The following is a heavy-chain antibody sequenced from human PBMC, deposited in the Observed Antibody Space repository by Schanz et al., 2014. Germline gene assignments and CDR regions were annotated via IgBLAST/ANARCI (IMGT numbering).Heavy chain of an antibody. CDR1: GGSIRTYF. V-gene: IGHV4-59*01. CDR2: IYYSGST. J-gene: IGHJ6*02. D-gene: IGHD1-1*01. Sequence: QLHLQESGPGLAKPSETLSLICSVSGGSIRTYFWAWIRQPPGKGLEWIGFIYYSGSTNYNPSLKSRVTISVDTSKNQFSLKMTSLTAADTAVYYCARGGRTTYNYYYGMDVWGQGTTVTVSS. CDR3: ARGGRTTYNYYYGMDV.